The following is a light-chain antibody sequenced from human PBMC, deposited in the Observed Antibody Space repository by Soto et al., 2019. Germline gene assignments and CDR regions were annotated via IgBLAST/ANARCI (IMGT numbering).Light chain of an antibody. Sequence: IVLTQSPGTLSLSPGDRATLSCRASQRVSSRYLAWYQQKTGQAPSLLIFGASNRATGIPDRFSGRGSGTDFNFTIGRLEPEDFAMCYCQQYSDSPPTFGQGTKVEI. V-gene: IGKV3-20*01. CDR2: GAS. J-gene: IGKJ1*01. CDR1: QRVSSRY. CDR3: QQYSDSPPT.